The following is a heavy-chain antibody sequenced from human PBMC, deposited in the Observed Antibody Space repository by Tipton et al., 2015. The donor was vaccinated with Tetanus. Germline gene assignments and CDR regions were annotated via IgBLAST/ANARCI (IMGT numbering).Heavy chain of an antibody. CDR3: ASADSGTFGY. D-gene: IGHD6-25*01. V-gene: IGHV1-69*01. CDR2: IIPIFGTA. Sequence: QVQLVQSGAEVKKPGSSVKVSCKASGGTFSSYAISWVRQAPGQGLEWMGGIIPIFGTANYAQKFQGRITITADESTITAYMELCSLRSEDSAVYSCASADSGTFGYWGQGTLVTVSS. J-gene: IGHJ4*02. CDR1: GGTFSSYA.